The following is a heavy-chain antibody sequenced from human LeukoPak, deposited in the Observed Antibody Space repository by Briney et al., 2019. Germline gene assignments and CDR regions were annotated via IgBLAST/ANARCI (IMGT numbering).Heavy chain of an antibody. CDR1: GFTFSNYW. CDR2: IKQDGSEK. V-gene: IGHV3-7*01. Sequence: PGGSLRLSCAASGFTFSNYWMSWVRQAPGKGLEWVANIKQDGSEKNYVDSVKGRFTISRDNAEMSLWLQMNSLRADDTAVYYCARDRAWTGTYYTPSFDYWGQGTLVTVSS. D-gene: IGHD1-26*01. CDR3: ARDRAWTGTYYTPSFDY. J-gene: IGHJ4*02.